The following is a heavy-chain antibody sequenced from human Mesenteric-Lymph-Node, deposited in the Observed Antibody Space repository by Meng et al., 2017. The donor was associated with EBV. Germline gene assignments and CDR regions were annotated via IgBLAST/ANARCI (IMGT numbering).Heavy chain of an antibody. CDR2: ISVHTGNT. J-gene: IGHJ5*02. Sequence: QVQRVRAGAEVRKPGASVKVSCKCFGYTFSSYIITWVRQAPGQGLEWMGWISVHTGNTNYAQKLQDRVTMTTDTSTNTAYMELRSLRSDDTAVYFCARVADHYGSGSYDTWGQGTLVTVSS. CDR1: GYTFSSYI. CDR3: ARVADHYGSGSYDT. V-gene: IGHV1-18*01. D-gene: IGHD3-10*01.